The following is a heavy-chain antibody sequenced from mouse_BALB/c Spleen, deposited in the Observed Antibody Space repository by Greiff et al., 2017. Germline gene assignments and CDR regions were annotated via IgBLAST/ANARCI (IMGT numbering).Heavy chain of an antibody. D-gene: IGHD2-1*01. CDR1: GYTFTSYV. V-gene: IGHV1-14*01. J-gene: IGHJ4*01. CDR2: INPYNDGT. CDR3: AREIYYGNYVGYYAMDY. Sequence: EVKLVESGPELVKPGASVKMSCKASGYTFTSYVMHWVKQKPGQGLEWIGYINPYNDGTKYNEKFKGKATLTSDKSSSTAYMELSSLTSEDSAVYYCAREIYYGNYVGYYAMDYWGQGTSVTVSS.